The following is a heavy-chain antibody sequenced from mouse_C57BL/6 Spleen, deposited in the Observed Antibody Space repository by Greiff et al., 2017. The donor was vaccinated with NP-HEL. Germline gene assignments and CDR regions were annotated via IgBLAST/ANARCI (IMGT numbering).Heavy chain of an antibody. Sequence: VQLQQSGPELVKPGASVKISCKASGYAFSSSWMNWVKQRPGKGLEWIGRIYPGDGDTNYNGKFKGKATLTADKSSSTAYMQLSGLTSEDSAVYFCARLYYGSSYWYFDVWGTGTTVTVSS. V-gene: IGHV1-82*01. CDR3: ARLYYGSSYWYFDV. CDR2: IYPGDGDT. D-gene: IGHD1-1*01. J-gene: IGHJ1*03. CDR1: GYAFSSSW.